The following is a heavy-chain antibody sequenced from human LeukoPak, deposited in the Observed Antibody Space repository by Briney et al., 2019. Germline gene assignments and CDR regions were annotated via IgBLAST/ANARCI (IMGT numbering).Heavy chain of an antibody. CDR3: ARDGNSYGYDY. Sequence: GGSLRLSCAASGFTFSSYWMSWVRQAPGKGLEWVANINQDGSEKYYVDSVKGRLTLSRDNAKNSLYLQMNSLRAEDTAVYYCARDGNSYGYDYWGQGTLVTVSS. CDR1: GFTFSSYW. CDR2: INQDGSEK. D-gene: IGHD5-18*01. V-gene: IGHV3-7*01. J-gene: IGHJ4*02.